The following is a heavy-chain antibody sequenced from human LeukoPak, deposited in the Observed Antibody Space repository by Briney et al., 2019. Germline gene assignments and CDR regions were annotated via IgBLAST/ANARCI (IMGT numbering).Heavy chain of an antibody. CDR1: GGTFSSYA. Sequence: WASVKVSCKASGGTFSSYAISWVRQAPGQGLEWMGGIIPIFGTANYAQKFQGRVTITADESTSTAYMELSSLRSEDTVVYYCARVGSTLGIFGVVSAPPYYYYYMDVWGKGTTVTVSS. V-gene: IGHV1-69*13. J-gene: IGHJ6*03. D-gene: IGHD3-3*01. CDR3: ARVGSTLGIFGVVSAPPYYYYYMDV. CDR2: IIPIFGTA.